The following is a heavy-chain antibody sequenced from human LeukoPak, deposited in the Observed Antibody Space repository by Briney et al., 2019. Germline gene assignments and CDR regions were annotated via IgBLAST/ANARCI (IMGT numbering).Heavy chain of an antibody. J-gene: IGHJ4*02. D-gene: IGHD5-18*01. Sequence: PGGSLRLSCAASGFTFSPYTLNWVREAPGKGREGGASIGSGGRHIHYADSVKGRFTISRDNAKNSLCLQMNSLRDEDTAVYYFARSGYTYGFDYWGQGALVTVSS. CDR1: GFTFSPYT. V-gene: IGHV3-21*01. CDR3: ARSGYTYGFDY. CDR2: IGSGGRHI.